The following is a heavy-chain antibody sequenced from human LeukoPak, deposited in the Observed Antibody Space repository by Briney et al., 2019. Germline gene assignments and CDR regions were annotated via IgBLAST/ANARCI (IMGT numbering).Heavy chain of an antibody. CDR1: GFTFSSYS. Sequence: HPGGSLRLSCAASGFTFSSYSMNWVRQAPGKGLEWVSYISSSSSTIYYADSVKGRFTISRDNAKNSLYLQMNSLRDEDTAVYYCARSEGGFMKGGDFDYWGQGTLVTVSS. J-gene: IGHJ4*02. CDR3: ARSEGGFMKGGDFDY. V-gene: IGHV3-48*02. CDR2: ISSSSSTI. D-gene: IGHD1-26*01.